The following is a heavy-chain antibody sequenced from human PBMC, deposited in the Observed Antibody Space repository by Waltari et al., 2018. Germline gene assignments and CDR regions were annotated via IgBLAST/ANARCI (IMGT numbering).Heavy chain of an antibody. J-gene: IGHJ3*02. V-gene: IGHV5-51*01. CDR2: IYPGDSDT. Sequence: VQLVQSGAEVKKPGASVKVSCKASGYTFTGYYMHWVRQMPGKGLEWRGIIYPGDSDTRYSPSFQGQVTISADKSISTAYLQWSSLKASDTAMYYCARRARSSSWYDAFDIWGQGTMVTVSS. CDR3: ARRARSSSWYDAFDI. CDR1: GYTFTGYY. D-gene: IGHD6-13*01.